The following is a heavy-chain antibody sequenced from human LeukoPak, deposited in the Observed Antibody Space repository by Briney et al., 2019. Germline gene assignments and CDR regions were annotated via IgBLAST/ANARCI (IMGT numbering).Heavy chain of an antibody. J-gene: IGHJ6*03. Sequence: GGSLRLSCAASGFTFSSFGMSWVRQAPGKGLEWVSGIGDSGGNTYYADSVKGRFTISRDTSKNTLYLQMNSLRAEDTAVYYCARRAGMVRGENYYYHMDVWGKGTTVTISS. CDR2: IGDSGGNT. CDR3: ARRAGMVRGENYYYHMDV. V-gene: IGHV3-23*01. D-gene: IGHD3-10*01. CDR1: GFTFSSFG.